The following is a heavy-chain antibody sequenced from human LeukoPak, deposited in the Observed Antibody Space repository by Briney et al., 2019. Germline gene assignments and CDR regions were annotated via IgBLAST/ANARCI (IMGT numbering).Heavy chain of an antibody. CDR3: ARSGDGYGYGSDF. D-gene: IGHD5-18*01. Sequence: GGSLRLSCAASGFTFSSYGMHWVRQAPGKGLEWVALIWFDGSNIYYADSVKGRFTISRDNSKNTLYLQMNSLRAEDTAVYYCARSGDGYGYGSDFWGQGTLVTVSS. V-gene: IGHV3-33*01. CDR1: GFTFSSYG. CDR2: IWFDGSNI. J-gene: IGHJ4*02.